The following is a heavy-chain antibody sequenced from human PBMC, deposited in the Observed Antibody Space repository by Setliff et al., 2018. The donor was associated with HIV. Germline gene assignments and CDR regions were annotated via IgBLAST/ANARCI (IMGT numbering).Heavy chain of an antibody. D-gene: IGHD6-13*01. CDR3: ATDPGYSSTWYSESFQH. J-gene: IGHJ1*01. Sequence: ASVKVSCKASGYTFTGYYIHWVRRAPGQGLEWMGRINPSSGGTNYAPKFQGRVTMTRDKSISTAYMELSRLRSDDTAMYYCATDPGYSSTWYSESFQHWGQGTVVTVSS. CDR2: INPSSGGT. V-gene: IGHV1-2*06. CDR1: GYTFTGYY.